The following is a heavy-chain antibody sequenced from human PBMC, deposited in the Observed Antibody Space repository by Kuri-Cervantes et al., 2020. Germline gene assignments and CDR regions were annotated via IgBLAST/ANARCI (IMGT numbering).Heavy chain of an antibody. CDR3: ARDTPPLEMATTDYYYGMDV. CDR1: GGTFSSYA. D-gene: IGHD5-24*01. CDR2: IIPIFGTA. Sequence: SVKVSCKASGGTFSSYAISWVRQAPGQGLEWMGGIIPIFGTANYAQKFQGRDTITADESTSTAYMELSSLRSEDTAVYYCARDTPPLEMATTDYYYGMDVWGQGTTVTVSS. J-gene: IGHJ6*02. V-gene: IGHV1-69*13.